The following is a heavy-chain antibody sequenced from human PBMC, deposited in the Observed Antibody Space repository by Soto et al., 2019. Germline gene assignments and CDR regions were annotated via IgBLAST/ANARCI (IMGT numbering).Heavy chain of an antibody. D-gene: IGHD3-10*01. CDR3: ARGVSPAYGSGSYYLKSVFWFDH. CDR2: IYHSGST. Sequence: SETLSLTCAVSGGSISSGGYSWSWIRQPPGKGLEWIGYIYHSGSTYYNPSLKSRVTISVDRSKNQFSLKLSSVTAADTAVYYCARGVSPAYGSGSYYLKSVFWFDHWGQGTLVTVSS. CDR1: GGSISSGGYS. J-gene: IGHJ5*02. V-gene: IGHV4-30-2*01.